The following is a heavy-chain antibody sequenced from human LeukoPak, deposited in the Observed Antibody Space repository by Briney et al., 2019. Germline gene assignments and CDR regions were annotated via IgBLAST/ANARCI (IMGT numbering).Heavy chain of an antibody. D-gene: IGHD2-8*01. CDR2: IYYSGST. CDR3: ARGYCTNAVCSLGPTQA. V-gene: IGHV4-39*07. J-gene: IGHJ4*02. CDR1: GGSISSSSYY. Sequence: SETLSLTCTVSGGSISSSSYYWGWLRQPPGKGLEWIGSIYYSGSTYYNPSLKSRVTISVDTSKNQFSLKLSSVTAADTAVYYCARGYCTNAVCSLGPTQAWGQGTLVTVSS.